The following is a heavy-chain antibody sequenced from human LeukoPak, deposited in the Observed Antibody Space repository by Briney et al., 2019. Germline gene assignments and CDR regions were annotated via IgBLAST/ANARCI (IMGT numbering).Heavy chain of an antibody. Sequence: ASVKASCKASGGTFSSYTISWVRQAPGQGLEWMGRIIPILGIANYAQKFQGRVTITADKSTSTAYMELSSLRSEDTAVYYCARAESGYPYFDYWGQGTLVTVSS. J-gene: IGHJ4*02. CDR3: ARAESGYPYFDY. CDR2: IIPILGIA. CDR1: GGTFSSYT. D-gene: IGHD5-12*01. V-gene: IGHV1-69*02.